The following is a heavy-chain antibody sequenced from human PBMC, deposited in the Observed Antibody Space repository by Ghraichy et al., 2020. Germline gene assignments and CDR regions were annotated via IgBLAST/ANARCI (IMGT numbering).Heavy chain of an antibody. CDR1: GFTFSSYA. CDR2: ISGSGGST. J-gene: IGHJ4*02. CDR3: AKAGGDTYYYDSSGYLAGDY. D-gene: IGHD3-22*01. V-gene: IGHV3-23*01. Sequence: GGSLRLSCAASGFTFSSYAMSWVRQAPGKGLEWVSAISGSGGSTYYADSVKGRFTISRDNSKNTLYLQMNSLRAEDTAVYYCAKAGGDTYYYDSSGYLAGDYWGQGTLVTVSS.